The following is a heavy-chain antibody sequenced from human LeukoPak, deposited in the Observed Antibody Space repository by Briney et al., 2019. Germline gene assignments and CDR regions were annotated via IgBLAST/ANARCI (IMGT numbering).Heavy chain of an antibody. CDR2: ISSSSSYI. J-gene: IGHJ4*02. Sequence: GGSLRLSSAASGFTLSSYSMNWVRQAPGKGLEWVSSISSSSSYIYYADSVKGRFTISRDNAKNSLYLQMNSLRAEDTAVYYCARASYYYDSSGYTDYWGQGTLVTVSS. CDR3: ARASYYYDSSGYTDY. D-gene: IGHD3-22*01. V-gene: IGHV3-21*01. CDR1: GFTLSSYS.